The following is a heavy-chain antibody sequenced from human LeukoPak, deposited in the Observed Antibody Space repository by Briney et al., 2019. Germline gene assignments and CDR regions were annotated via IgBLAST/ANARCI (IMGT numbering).Heavy chain of an antibody. CDR2: ISGSGGST. Sequence: PGGSLRLSCAASGFTFSSYAMSWVRQAPGKGLEWVSAISGSGGSTYYADSVKGRFTISRDNSKNTLYLQMNSLRAEDTAVYYCARDRRLTGDFDYWGQGTLVTVSS. D-gene: IGHD7-27*01. CDR3: ARDRRLTGDFDY. V-gene: IGHV3-23*01. J-gene: IGHJ4*02. CDR1: GFTFSSYA.